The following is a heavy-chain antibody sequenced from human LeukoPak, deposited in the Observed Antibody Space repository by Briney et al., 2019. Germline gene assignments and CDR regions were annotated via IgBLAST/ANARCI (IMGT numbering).Heavy chain of an antibody. D-gene: IGHD2-21*02. Sequence: GRSLRLSCAASGFTFSSYAMHWVRQAPGKGLEWVAVISYDGSNKYYADSVKGRFTISRDNSKNTLYLQMNSLRAEDTAVYYCARGTVAPYCGGDCSVDYWGQGTLVTVSS. V-gene: IGHV3-30*03. CDR1: GFTFSSYA. CDR2: ISYDGSNK. CDR3: ARGTVAPYCGGDCSVDY. J-gene: IGHJ4*02.